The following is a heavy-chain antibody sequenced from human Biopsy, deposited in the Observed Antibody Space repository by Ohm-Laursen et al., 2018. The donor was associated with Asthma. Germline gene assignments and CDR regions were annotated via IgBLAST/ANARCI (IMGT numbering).Heavy chain of an antibody. CDR1: GGTFNTYV. V-gene: IGHV1-69*01. Sequence: GSSVKVSCKSLGGTFNTYVIGWVRQAPGQGLEWMGGINSVFGTTTYPQKFQDRVTITADDSTSTVYMKLSSLRSEDTAVYYCDRKAGSCISRTCYSLDFWGQRTLVTGSS. CDR2: INSVFGTT. J-gene: IGHJ4*02. CDR3: DRKAGSCISRTCYSLDF. D-gene: IGHD2-15*01.